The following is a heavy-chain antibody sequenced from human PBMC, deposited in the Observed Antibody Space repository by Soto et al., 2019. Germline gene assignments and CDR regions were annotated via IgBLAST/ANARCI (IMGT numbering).Heavy chain of an antibody. CDR1: GGTFSSYA. Sequence: GASVKVSCKASGGTFSSYAISWVRQAPGQGLEWMGGINASNGTTNYSQKFQGRVTITRDTSASTAYMELSSLRSEDTAVYYCARDIMAAAPDYWGQGTLVTVSS. D-gene: IGHD6-13*01. CDR3: ARDIMAAAPDY. CDR2: INASNGTT. J-gene: IGHJ4*02. V-gene: IGHV1-3*01.